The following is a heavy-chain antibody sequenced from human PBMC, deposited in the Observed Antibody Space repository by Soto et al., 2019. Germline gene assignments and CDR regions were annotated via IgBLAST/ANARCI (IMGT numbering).Heavy chain of an antibody. CDR1: GGSISSGDGYY. CDR2: IYYSGST. V-gene: IGHV4-31*03. D-gene: IGHD4-17*01. Sequence: SETLSLTCTVSGGSISSGDGYYWTWIRQHPGKGLEWIGYIYYSGSTYYSPSLKSRVTISVDTSKNQFSLKLSSVTAADTAVYYCARSTTQIGFDYWGQGTLVT. J-gene: IGHJ4*02. CDR3: ARSTTQIGFDY.